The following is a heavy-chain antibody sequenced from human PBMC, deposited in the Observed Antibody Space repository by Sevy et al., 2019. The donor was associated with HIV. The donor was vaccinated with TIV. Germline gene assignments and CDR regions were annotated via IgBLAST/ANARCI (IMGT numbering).Heavy chain of an antibody. CDR3: VGGRYDSSGSFDALDI. V-gene: IGHV3-23*01. D-gene: IGHD3-22*01. J-gene: IGHJ3*02. CDR2: IYGSGGVT. Sequence: GSLRLSCKPSGFTFTSYAMNWVRQAPGKGLEWISTIYGSGGVTYYADSVKGRFTISRDKSKNTLYLQMNSLRTEDTALYYCVGGRYDSSGSFDALDIWGQGTMVTVSS. CDR1: GFTFTSYA.